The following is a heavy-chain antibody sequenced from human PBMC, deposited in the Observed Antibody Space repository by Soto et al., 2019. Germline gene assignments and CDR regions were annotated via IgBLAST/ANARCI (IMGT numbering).Heavy chain of an antibody. V-gene: IGHV1-2*02. J-gene: IGHJ5*02. Sequence: ASVKVSCKASGYTFTDYYMHWVRQAPGQGLEWIGWVNPKSGGTNYAQKSQGRVTMTRDTSISTAYMELSRLRSDDTAMYYCARGPPRIWVDPWGQGILVTVYS. CDR3: ARGPPRIWVDP. CDR2: VNPKSGGT. CDR1: GYTFTDYY.